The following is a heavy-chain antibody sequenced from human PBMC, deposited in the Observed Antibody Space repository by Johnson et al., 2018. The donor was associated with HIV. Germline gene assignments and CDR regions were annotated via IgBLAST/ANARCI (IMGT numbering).Heavy chain of an antibody. Sequence: VQLVESGGGLVQPGGSLRLSCAASGFTVSSNYMSWVRQAPGKGLEWVSVIYSGGSTYYTDSVKGRFTISRDNSNNTLYLQMNSLRAEDTAVYYCARAPPGFSSSSVNVFDIWGQGKMVTVSS. CDR2: IYSGGST. J-gene: IGHJ3*02. D-gene: IGHD6-6*01. CDR3: ARAPPGFSSSSVNVFDI. V-gene: IGHV3-66*01. CDR1: GFTVSSNY.